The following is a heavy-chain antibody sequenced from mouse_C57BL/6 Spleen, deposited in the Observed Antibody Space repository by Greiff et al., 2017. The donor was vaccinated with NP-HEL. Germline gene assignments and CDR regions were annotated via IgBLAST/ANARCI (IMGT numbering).Heavy chain of an antibody. CDR1: GYSITSGYY. CDR3: ARLIYYGLYYYAMDY. J-gene: IGHJ4*01. D-gene: IGHD2-2*01. Sequence: EVKLMESGPGLVKPSQSLSLTCSVTGYSITSGYYWNWIRQFPGNKLEWMGYISYDGSNNYNPSLKNRISITRDTSKNQFFLKLNSVTTEDTATYYCARLIYYGLYYYAMDYWGQGTSVTVSS. CDR2: ISYDGSN. V-gene: IGHV3-6*01.